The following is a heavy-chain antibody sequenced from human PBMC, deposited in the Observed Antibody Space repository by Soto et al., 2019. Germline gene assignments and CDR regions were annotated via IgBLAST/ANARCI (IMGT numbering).Heavy chain of an antibody. J-gene: IGHJ2*01. D-gene: IGHD6-6*01. V-gene: IGHV1-2*04. Sequence: GASVEVSCKASGYTFTGYYRRWVRQAPGQGLEWMGWINPNSGGTNYAQKFQGWVTMTRDTSISTAYMELSRLRSDDTAVYYCATPGGNSSSSWYSDLWGRGTLVTVSP. CDR3: ATPGGNSSSSWYSDL. CDR1: GYTFTGYY. CDR2: INPNSGGT.